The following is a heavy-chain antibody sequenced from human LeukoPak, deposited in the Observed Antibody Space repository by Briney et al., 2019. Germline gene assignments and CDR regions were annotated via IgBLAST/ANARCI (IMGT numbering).Heavy chain of an antibody. D-gene: IGHD2-15*01. V-gene: IGHV3-74*01. J-gene: IGHJ4*02. Sequence: PGGSLRLSCAASGFTFTSYWMHWVRQAPGKGLAWVSRINSDGGATNYADSVKGRFTISRDNAKNTLFLQMNSLRAEDTAVYYCARSLSGGSCGYWGQGTLVTVSS. CDR3: ARSLSGGSCGY. CDR1: GFTFTSYW. CDR2: INSDGGAT.